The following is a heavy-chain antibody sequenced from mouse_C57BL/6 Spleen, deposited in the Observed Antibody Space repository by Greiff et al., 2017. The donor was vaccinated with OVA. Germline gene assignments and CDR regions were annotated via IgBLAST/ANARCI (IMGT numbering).Heavy chain of an antibody. V-gene: IGHV5-4*03. CDR1: GFTFSSYA. CDR3: ARGNYGNYWYFDV. Sequence: EVMLVESGGGLVKPGGSLKLSCAASGFTFSSYAMSWVRQTPEKRLEWVATISDGGSYTYYPDNVKGRFTISRDNAKNNLYLQMSHLKSEDTAMYYCARGNYGNYWYFDVWGTGTTVTVSS. D-gene: IGHD2-1*01. J-gene: IGHJ1*03. CDR2: ISDGGSYT.